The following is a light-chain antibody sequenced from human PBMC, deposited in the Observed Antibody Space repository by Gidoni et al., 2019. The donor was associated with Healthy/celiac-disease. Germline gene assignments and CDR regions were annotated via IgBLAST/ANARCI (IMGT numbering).Light chain of an antibody. CDR2: DAS. CDR3: QQRSNWHRT. CDR1: QSVSSY. Sequence: EIVLTQSPATLSLSPGERATLSCRASQSVSSYLAWYQQKPGQAPRLLIYDASNRATGRPARCSGSGSGTDFTLTISSREPEDFAVYYCQQRSNWHRTFGQGTKLEIK. J-gene: IGKJ2*02. V-gene: IGKV3-11*01.